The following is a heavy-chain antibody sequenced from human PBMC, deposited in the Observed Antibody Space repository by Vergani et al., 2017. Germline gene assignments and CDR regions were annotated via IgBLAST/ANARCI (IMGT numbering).Heavy chain of an antibody. D-gene: IGHD3-22*01. Sequence: QLQLQESGSGLVKPSQTLSLTCAVSGGSISSGGYSWSWIRQPPGKGLEWIGEINHSGSTNYNPSLKSRVTISVDTSKNQFSLKLSSVTAAYTAVYYCARGHKIYSSGYYRAKLGYFDYWGQGTLVTVSS. V-gene: IGHV4-30-2*01. CDR3: ARGHKIYSSGYYRAKLGYFDY. CDR1: GGSISSGGYS. J-gene: IGHJ4*02. CDR2: INHSGST.